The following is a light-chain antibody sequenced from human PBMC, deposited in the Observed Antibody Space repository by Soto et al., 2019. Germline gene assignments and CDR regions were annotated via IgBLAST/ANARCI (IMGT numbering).Light chain of an antibody. J-gene: IGKJ3*01. V-gene: IGKV4-1*01. CDR3: HQYYATPT. Sequence: DIVMNQSPDSLAVSLGERATINCKSSKTLLSSLDNKNYLAWYQHKPGQPPKLLISCASNRESGVPDLFSGSGSGTDCTLTISSLQAEDDAIYYSHQYYATPTFGPGTTVDIK. CDR1: KTLLSSLDNKNY. CDR2: CAS.